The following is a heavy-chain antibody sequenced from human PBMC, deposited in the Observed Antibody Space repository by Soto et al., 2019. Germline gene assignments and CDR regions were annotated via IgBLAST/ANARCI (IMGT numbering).Heavy chain of an antibody. Sequence: GDSLKISCKGSGYSFTSYWIGWVRQMPGKGLEWMGIIYPGDSDTRYSPSFQGQVTISADKSISTAYLQWSSLKASDTAMYYCARGVSSSWYGSDYYYGMDVWGQGTTVTVSS. D-gene: IGHD6-13*01. CDR1: GYSFTSYW. CDR3: ARGVSSSWYGSDYYYGMDV. J-gene: IGHJ6*02. V-gene: IGHV5-51*01. CDR2: IYPGDSDT.